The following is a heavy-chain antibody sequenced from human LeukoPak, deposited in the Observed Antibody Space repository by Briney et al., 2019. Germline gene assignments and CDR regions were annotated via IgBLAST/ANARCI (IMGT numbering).Heavy chain of an antibody. Sequence: SQTLSLTCTVSGGSISSGGYYRSWIRQHPGTGLEWIGYIYYSGSTYYNPSLKSRVTISVDTSKNQFSLKLSSVTAADTAVYYCARDTTNYDFWSGYRSRHGMDVWGQGTTVTVSS. CDR3: ARDTTNYDFWSGYRSRHGMDV. V-gene: IGHV4-31*03. CDR1: GGSISSGGYY. CDR2: IYYSGST. J-gene: IGHJ6*02. D-gene: IGHD3-3*01.